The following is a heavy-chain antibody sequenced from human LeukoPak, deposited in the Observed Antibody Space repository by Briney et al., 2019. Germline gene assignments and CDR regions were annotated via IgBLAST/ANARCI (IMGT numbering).Heavy chain of an antibody. CDR1: GFTFDDYA. D-gene: IGHD4-17*01. CDR3: AREGRTDRYYYYMDV. V-gene: IGHV3-9*01. Sequence: GRSLRLSCAASGFTFDDYAMHWVRQAPGKGLEWVSGISWNSGSIGYADSVKGRFTISRDNAKNSLYLQMNSLRAEDTAVYYCAREGRTDRYYYYMDVWGKGTTVTVSS. J-gene: IGHJ6*03. CDR2: ISWNSGSI.